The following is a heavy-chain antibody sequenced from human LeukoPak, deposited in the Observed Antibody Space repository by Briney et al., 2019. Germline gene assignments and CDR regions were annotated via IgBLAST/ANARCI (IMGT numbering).Heavy chain of an antibody. CDR1: GYTFTGYY. Sequence: ASVKVSCTASGYTFTGYYMHWVRQAPGQGLEWMGWINPNSGGTNYAQKFQGRVTMTRDTSISTAYMELSRLRSDDTAVYYCARGDHYGPVEYYFDYWGQGTLVTVSS. V-gene: IGHV1-2*02. J-gene: IGHJ4*02. CDR2: INPNSGGT. D-gene: IGHD4-17*01. CDR3: ARGDHYGPVEYYFDY.